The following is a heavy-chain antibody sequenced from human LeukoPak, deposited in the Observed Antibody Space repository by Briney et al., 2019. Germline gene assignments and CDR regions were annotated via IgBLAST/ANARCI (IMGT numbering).Heavy chain of an antibody. V-gene: IGHV3-21*01. D-gene: IGHD2-21*01. J-gene: IGHJ4*02. CDR1: GFTFSSYS. CDR3: ARDDVWLRSLFLDY. Sequence: TGGSLRLSCAASGFTFSSYSMNWVRQAPGKGLEWVSSISSSSSYIYYADSVKGRFTISRDNAKNMLYLQMNSLRAEDTAVYYCARDDVWLRSLFLDYWGQGTLVTVSS. CDR2: ISSSSSYI.